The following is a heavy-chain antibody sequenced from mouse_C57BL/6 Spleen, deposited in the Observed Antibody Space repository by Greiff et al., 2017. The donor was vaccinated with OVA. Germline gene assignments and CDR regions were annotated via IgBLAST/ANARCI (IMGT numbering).Heavy chain of an antibody. V-gene: IGHV1-55*01. CDR1: GYTFTSYW. CDR3: ARYDYDY. CDR2: IYPGSGST. J-gene: IGHJ2*01. Sequence: QVQLQQPGAELVKPGASVKMSCTASGYTFTSYWITWVRQRPGQGLEWIGDIYPGSGSTNYNEKFKGKATLTVDTSSITAYMQLSSLTSEDAAVYYCARYDYDYWGQGTTLTVSS. D-gene: IGHD2-4*01.